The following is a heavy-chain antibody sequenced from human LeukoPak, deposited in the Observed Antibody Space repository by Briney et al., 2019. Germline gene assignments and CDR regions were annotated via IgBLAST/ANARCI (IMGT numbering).Heavy chain of an antibody. V-gene: IGHV4-34*01. CDR2: IEHSGFT. CDR1: GGSFSGYY. D-gene: IGHD3-22*01. J-gene: IGHJ4*02. CDR3: ARGPPRDYGTSGFYYNY. Sequence: SETLSLTCAVYGGSFSGYYWSWIRQPPGKGLEWIGEIEHSGFTIYNPSLKSRVAISEDTSKNQFSLKLSSVTAADTAVYYCARGPPRDYGTSGFYYNYWGQGTLVTLSS.